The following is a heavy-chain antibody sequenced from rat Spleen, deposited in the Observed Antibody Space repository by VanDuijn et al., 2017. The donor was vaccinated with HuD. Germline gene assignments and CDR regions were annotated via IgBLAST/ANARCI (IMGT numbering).Heavy chain of an antibody. J-gene: IGHJ4*01. D-gene: IGHD1-1*01. Sequence: EVQLVESGGDLVQPGRSLKLSCAASGFTFSDYYMAWVRQAPTKGLEWVASISSSGGSTYYRDSVKGRFTISRDNAKSTLYLQMDSLRSEDTATYYCARRAYYHYVMDAWGQGASVTVSS. V-gene: IGHV5-25*01. CDR3: ARRAYYHYVMDA. CDR2: ISSSGGST. CDR1: GFTFSDYY.